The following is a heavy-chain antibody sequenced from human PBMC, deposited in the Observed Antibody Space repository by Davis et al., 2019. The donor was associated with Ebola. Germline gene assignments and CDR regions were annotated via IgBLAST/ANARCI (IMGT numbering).Heavy chain of an antibody. CDR1: GGSISSYY. J-gene: IGHJ6*02. CDR3: ARDRLLWFGELLFRPYGMDV. D-gene: IGHD3-10*01. CDR2: IYYSGST. V-gene: IGHV4-59*06. Sequence: SETLSLTCTVSGGSISSYYWSWIRQPPGNGLEFIWYIYYSGSTYYNPSLKSRVTISVDTSKNQFSLKLSSVTAADTAVYYCARDRLLWFGELLFRPYGMDVWGQGTTVTVSS.